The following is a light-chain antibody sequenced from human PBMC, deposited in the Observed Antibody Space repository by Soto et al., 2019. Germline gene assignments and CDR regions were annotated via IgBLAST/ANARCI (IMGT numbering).Light chain of an antibody. J-gene: IGKJ4*01. Sequence: DIQMTQSPSTLSASIGDTVTITCRASHNIDTWLAWFQQKPGKAPNLLIYKESTLEAGVPSRFSGSASGKELTLTISSLQPDDFATYHCPQHADYPFTIGCGPKV. CDR3: PQHADYPFT. V-gene: IGKV1-5*03. CDR1: HNIDTW. CDR2: KES.